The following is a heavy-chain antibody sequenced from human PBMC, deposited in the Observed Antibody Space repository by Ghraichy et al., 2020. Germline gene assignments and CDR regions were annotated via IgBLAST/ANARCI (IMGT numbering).Heavy chain of an antibody. CDR1: GFSLNSSGVR. Sequence: SGPTLVKPTQTLTLTCTLSGFSLNSSGVRVGWIRQSPGKALEWLALIYWDDDKRYNPFLQSRLTITKDTSRSQVVLTMTNMNPVDTGTYYCALAKNTNWYPFWDSWGQGALVTVSS. D-gene: IGHD1-1*01. J-gene: IGHJ4*02. V-gene: IGHV2-5*02. CDR3: ALAKNTNWYPFWDS. CDR2: IYWDDDK.